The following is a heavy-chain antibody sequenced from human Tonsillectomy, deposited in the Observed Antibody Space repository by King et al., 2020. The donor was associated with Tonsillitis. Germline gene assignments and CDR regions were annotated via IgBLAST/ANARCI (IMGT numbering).Heavy chain of an antibody. CDR3: ARETVDFYYFDY. J-gene: IGHJ4*02. D-gene: IGHD3/OR15-3a*01. CDR1: GGSIRAGDYY. Sequence: QLQESGPGLVKPSQTLSLTCTVSGGSIRAGDYYWSWIRQPPGKGLEWLGYIYFTVSTYYSPSLKSRVTLSVYMSKNQFSLRLSSLTAADTAVYYCARETVDFYYFDYWGQGTLVTVAS. V-gene: IGHV4-30-4*01. CDR2: IYFTVST.